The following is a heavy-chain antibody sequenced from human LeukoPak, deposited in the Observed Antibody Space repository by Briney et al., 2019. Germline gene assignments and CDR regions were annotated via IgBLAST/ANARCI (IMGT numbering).Heavy chain of an antibody. D-gene: IGHD6-6*01. CDR3: AGEVMSIAARHFDY. CDR1: GGSISSYY. V-gene: IGHV4-4*07. CDR2: IYTSGST. J-gene: IGHJ4*02. Sequence: TASETLSLTCTVSGGSISSYYWSWIRQPAGKGLEWIGRIYTSGSTNYNPSLKSRVTISVDTSKNQFSLKLSSVTAADTAVYYCAGEVMSIAARHFDYWGQGTLVTVSS.